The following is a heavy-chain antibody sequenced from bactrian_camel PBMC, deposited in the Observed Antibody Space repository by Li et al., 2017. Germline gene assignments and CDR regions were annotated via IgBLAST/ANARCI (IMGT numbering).Heavy chain of an antibody. J-gene: IGHJ4*01. D-gene: IGHD7*01. CDR2: IDTDGTT. Sequence: HVQLVESGGGSVQAGGSLRLSCVASTPKSGTYCMGWFRQAPGKEREGVATIDTDGTTTYAESVKDRFTISRDIGDTTLYLRMTLPKAEDSAMYYCAADSLRYRGLGAVNWHFAGNYEYWGQGTQVTVS. CDR3: AADSLRYRGLGAVNWHFAGNYEY. V-gene: IGHV3S55*01. CDR1: TPKSGTYC.